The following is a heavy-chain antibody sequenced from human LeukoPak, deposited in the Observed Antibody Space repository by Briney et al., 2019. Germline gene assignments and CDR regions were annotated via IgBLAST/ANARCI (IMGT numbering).Heavy chain of an antibody. Sequence: PGGSLRLSCAASGFTFSNAWMSWVRQAPGKGLEWVGRIKSKTDGGTTDYAAPVKGRFTISRDDSKNTLYLQMNSLKTEDTAVYYCTTALGYSYGNFDYWGQGTLVTVSS. D-gene: IGHD5-18*01. V-gene: IGHV3-15*01. CDR1: GFTFSNAW. CDR2: IKSKTDGGTT. J-gene: IGHJ4*02. CDR3: TTALGYSYGNFDY.